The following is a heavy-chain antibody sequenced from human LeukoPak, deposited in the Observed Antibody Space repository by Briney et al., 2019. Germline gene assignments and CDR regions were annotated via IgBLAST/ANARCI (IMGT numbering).Heavy chain of an antibody. CDR2: IRYEGSNK. CDR1: GFTFSNYG. Sequence: PGGSLRLSCAASGFTFSNYGMHWVRQAPGKGLGWVAFIRYEGSNKYYADSVKGRFTISRDNSKNTLYLQMNSMRAEDTAVYCCAKDISSRYSSGWSEYFDYWGQGALVTVSS. J-gene: IGHJ4*02. V-gene: IGHV3-30*02. CDR3: AKDISSRYSSGWSEYFDY. D-gene: IGHD6-19*01.